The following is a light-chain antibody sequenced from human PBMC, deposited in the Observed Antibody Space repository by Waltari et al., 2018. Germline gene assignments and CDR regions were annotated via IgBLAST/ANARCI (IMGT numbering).Light chain of an antibody. CDR3: ATWDDSLNGRV. J-gene: IGLJ3*02. CDR2: NNY. CDR1: RPNIGSTT. V-gene: IGLV1-44*01. Sequence: QSVLTQSPSASGTPGQRVSMSFSGRRPNIGSTTVNWYQQLPGTAPKLLIYNNYQRPSGVPDRFSGSKSGTSASLAISGLQSEDEADYYCATWDDSLNGRVFGGGTKLTVL.